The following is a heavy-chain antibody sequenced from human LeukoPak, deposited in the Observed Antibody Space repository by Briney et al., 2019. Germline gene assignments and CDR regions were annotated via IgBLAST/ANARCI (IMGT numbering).Heavy chain of an antibody. V-gene: IGHV3-30*02. CDR1: GFTFSNYG. Sequence: GGSLRLSCAASGFTFSNYGMHWVRQAPGKGLEWVAFIRYDASEKYYADSVKGRFTISRDNAKNSLYLQMNSLRAEDTAVYYCAKDNAYYYADYWGQGTLVTVSS. D-gene: IGHD3-10*01. CDR3: AKDNAYYYADY. CDR2: IRYDASEK. J-gene: IGHJ4*02.